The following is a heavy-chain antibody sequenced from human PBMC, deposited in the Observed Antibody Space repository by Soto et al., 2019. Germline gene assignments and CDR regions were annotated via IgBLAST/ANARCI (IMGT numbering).Heavy chain of an antibody. D-gene: IGHD2-15*01. Sequence: QLQLQESGPGLVKPSETLSLTCTVSGGSIRSSSYYWGWIRQPPGKGLAWIGSIYYSGSTYYNPSLKSRVTTSVDTSKNQFALKRSSVTAADTAVYYCARHTPAISISDHWGQGTLVTVSS. CDR1: GGSIRSSSYY. V-gene: IGHV4-39*01. CDR3: ARHTPAISISDH. J-gene: IGHJ4*02. CDR2: IYYSGST.